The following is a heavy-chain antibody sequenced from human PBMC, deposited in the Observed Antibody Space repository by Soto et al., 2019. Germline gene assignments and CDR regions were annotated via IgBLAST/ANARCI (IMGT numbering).Heavy chain of an antibody. CDR2: MYNTGST. J-gene: IGHJ6*02. V-gene: IGHV4-61*01. Sequence: SETLSLTCTVSGGSISSSTYYWGWMRQPPGKGLEWIGYMYNTGSTVYNPSFKSRVTISVDTSKNQFSLKLNSVTAADTAVYYCARDLWGYCGTDCYPLDVWGQGSTVTVSS. CDR1: GGSISSSTYY. CDR3: ARDLWGYCGTDCYPLDV. D-gene: IGHD2-21*02.